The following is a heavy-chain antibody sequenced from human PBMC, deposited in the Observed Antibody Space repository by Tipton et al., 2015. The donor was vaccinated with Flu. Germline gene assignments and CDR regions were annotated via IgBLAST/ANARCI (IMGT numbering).Heavy chain of an antibody. V-gene: IGHV3-23*01. CDR1: GFTFSSYA. J-gene: IGHJ4*02. D-gene: IGHD3-22*01. CDR2: ISGSGGST. Sequence: SLRLSCAASGFTFSSYAMSWVRQAPGKGLEWVSAISGSGGSTYYADSVKGRFTISRDNSKNTLYLQMNSLRAEDTAEYYCSNALECYYDSSGYPDYWGQGTLGTVSS. CDR3: SNALECYYDSSGYPDY.